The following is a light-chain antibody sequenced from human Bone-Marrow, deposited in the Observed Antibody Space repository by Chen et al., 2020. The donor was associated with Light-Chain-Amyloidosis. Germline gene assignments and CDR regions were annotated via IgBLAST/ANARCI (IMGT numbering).Light chain of an antibody. CDR1: QNIGGY. J-gene: IGKJ4*01. V-gene: IGKV3-11*01. CDR2: DAS. CDR3: LRRDSWPPLS. Sequence: EVVLTQSPATLSLSPGERATLSCRASQNIGGYLAWFQHRPGQTPRLLIYDASNRASGVPARFSGSGSGTDFILTISSLEPEDFAVYYCLRRDSWPPLSFGGGTKMEIK.